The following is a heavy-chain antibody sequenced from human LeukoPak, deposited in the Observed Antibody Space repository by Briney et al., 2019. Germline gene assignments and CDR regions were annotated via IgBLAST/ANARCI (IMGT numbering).Heavy chain of an antibody. CDR3: ARQKSGWYNY. V-gene: IGHV4-39*01. CDR2: IYYSGST. Sequence: PGGSLRLSCAASGFTLRTHTMHWVRQAPGKGLEWIGSIYYSGSTYYNPSLKSRVTISVDTSKNQFSLKLSSVTAADTAVYYCARQKSGWYNYWGQGTLVTVSS. CDR1: GFTLRTHTMH. D-gene: IGHD6-19*01. J-gene: IGHJ4*02.